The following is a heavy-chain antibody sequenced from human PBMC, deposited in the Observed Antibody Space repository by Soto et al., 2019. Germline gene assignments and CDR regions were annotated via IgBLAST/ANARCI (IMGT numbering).Heavy chain of an antibody. CDR3: ARDPMATIDYYFDY. CDR1: GFIFSSHA. CDR2: ISYDGTNK. D-gene: IGHD5-12*01. J-gene: IGHJ4*02. Sequence: GGSLRLSCAASGFIFSSHAMHWVRQAPGKGPEWVAAISYDGTNKFYADSGKGRFIISRDNSKNTLYLQMNSLKAEDTAVYYCARDPMATIDYYFDYWGPGTLVTVSS. V-gene: IGHV3-30-3*01.